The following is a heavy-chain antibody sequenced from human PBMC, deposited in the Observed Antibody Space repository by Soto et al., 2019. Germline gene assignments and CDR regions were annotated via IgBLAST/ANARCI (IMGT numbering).Heavy chain of an antibody. D-gene: IGHD4-17*01. CDR1: GFTFSRYW. CDR3: ARVASGRDYGDSIDC. J-gene: IGHJ4*02. V-gene: IGHV3-7*03. CDR2: IKEDGSEI. Sequence: GESLKISCVASGFTFSRYWLTWVRQAPGKGLEWLANIKEDGSEIYYVDSVKGRFTTSRDNAKNSLYLQMNSLRADDTAVYYCARVASGRDYGDSIDCWGRGTLVTVSS.